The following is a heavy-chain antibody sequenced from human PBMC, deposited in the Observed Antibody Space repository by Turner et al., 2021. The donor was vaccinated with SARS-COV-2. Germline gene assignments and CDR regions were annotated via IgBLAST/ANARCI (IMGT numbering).Heavy chain of an antibody. CDR1: GFTFSSYS. Sequence: EVQLVESGGGLVQPGGSLSLSCAPSGFTFSSYSMNWVRQAPVKGLEWVSFISKSTSSIYYADSVRGRFTISRDNAENSLYLQMNSLRAEDTAVYYCAREITASTYAMDVWGQGTTVTVSS. CDR3: AREITASTYAMDV. J-gene: IGHJ6*02. V-gene: IGHV3-48*01. D-gene: IGHD3-10*01. CDR2: ISKSTSSI.